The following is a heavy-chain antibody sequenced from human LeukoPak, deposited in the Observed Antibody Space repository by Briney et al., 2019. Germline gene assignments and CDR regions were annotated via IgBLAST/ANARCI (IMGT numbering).Heavy chain of an antibody. V-gene: IGHV7-4-1*02. J-gene: IGHJ4*02. CDR3: ARGTYYYDSSGYYSLDY. D-gene: IGHD3-22*01. CDR1: GYTFTSYA. CDR2: INTNTGNP. Sequence: VASVKVSCKASGYTFTSYAMNWVRQAPGQGLEWMGWINTNTGNPTYAQGFTGRFVLSLDTSVSTAYLQISSLKAEDTAVYYCARGTYYYDSSGYYSLDYWGQGTLVTVSS.